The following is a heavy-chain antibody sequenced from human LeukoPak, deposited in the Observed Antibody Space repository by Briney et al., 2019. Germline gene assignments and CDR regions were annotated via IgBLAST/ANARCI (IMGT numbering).Heavy chain of an antibody. J-gene: IGHJ5*02. Sequence: GSLRLSCAASGFPFINTWMSWVRPAPGKGLEWVGHIKRKDDGGTTDHAAPVKGRFTISRDDSTNTLYLQMNSLKSEDTAVYYCVTLGYGSGSYDRWGQGSLVTVSS. CDR1: GFPFINTW. CDR2: IKRKDDGGTT. V-gene: IGHV3-15*01. CDR3: VTLGYGSGSYDR. D-gene: IGHD3-10*01.